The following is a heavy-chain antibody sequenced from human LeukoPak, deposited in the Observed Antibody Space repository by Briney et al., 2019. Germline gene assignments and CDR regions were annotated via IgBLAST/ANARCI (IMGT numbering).Heavy chain of an antibody. CDR1: GLTFSSYR. D-gene: IGHD3-22*01. J-gene: IGHJ1*01. V-gene: IGHV3-21*01. Sequence: GGSLRLSCAASGLTFSSYRMNWVRQAPGKGLEWVSSISSGSRYIYYADSVKGRFTISRDNAKNSLYLQMNSLRAEDTAVYYCARATDSSGYYSYFDHWGQGTLVTVSS. CDR3: ARATDSSGYYSYFDH. CDR2: ISSGSRYI.